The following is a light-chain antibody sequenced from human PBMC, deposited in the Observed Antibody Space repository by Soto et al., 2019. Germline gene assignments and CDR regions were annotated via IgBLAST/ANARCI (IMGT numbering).Light chain of an antibody. CDR1: QSLSSR. CDR2: ETS. CDR3: QQSFSPPYT. V-gene: IGKV1-39*01. Sequence: IQMTQSPSSLSASVGDRVTITCRASQSLSSRLTWYQQKPGEAPKLLIYETSSLHSGVPSRFSGSGSETDLTLTINSLQPEDFATYYCQQSFSPPYTFAQGTKLEIK. J-gene: IGKJ2*01.